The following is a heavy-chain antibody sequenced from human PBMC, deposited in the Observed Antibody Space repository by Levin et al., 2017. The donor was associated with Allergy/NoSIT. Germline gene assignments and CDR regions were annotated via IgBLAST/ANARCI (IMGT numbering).Heavy chain of an antibody. V-gene: IGHV3-30*04. J-gene: IGHJ3*02. CDR1: GFTFSSYA. Sequence: PGGSLRLSCAASGFTFSSYAMHWVRQAPGKGLEWVAVISYDGSNKYYADSVKGRFTISRDNSKNTLYLQMNSLRAEDTAVYYCARPSGSYYRWPFDIWGQGTMVTVSS. CDR3: ARPSGSYYRWPFDI. D-gene: IGHD1-26*01. CDR2: ISYDGSNK.